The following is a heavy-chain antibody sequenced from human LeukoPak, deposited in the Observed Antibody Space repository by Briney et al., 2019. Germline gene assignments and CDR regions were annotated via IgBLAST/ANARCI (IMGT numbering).Heavy chain of an antibody. Sequence: ASVKVSCKASGYTFTSYDINWVRQATGQGLEWMGWMNPNSGNTGYAQKFQDRVTMTRNTSISTAYMELSSLRSEDTAVYYCARLYCSSTSCYFSRYHNWFDPWGQGTLVTVSS. CDR3: ARLYCSSTSCYFSRYHNWFDP. CDR1: GYTFTSYD. CDR2: MNPNSGNT. D-gene: IGHD2-2*01. V-gene: IGHV1-8*01. J-gene: IGHJ5*02.